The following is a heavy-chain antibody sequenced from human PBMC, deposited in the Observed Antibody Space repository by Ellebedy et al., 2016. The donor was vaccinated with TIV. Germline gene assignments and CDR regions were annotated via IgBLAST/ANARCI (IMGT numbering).Heavy chain of an antibody. CDR3: AKLGAVHFDF. V-gene: IGHV3-48*04. CDR2: ISANSGTI. Sequence: PGGSLRLSCAASGLAFSAFGMNWVRQAPGKGLEWVSYISANSGTIYYADSVKGRFTISRDNAKNSLYLQMNSLRAEDTAVYYCAKLGAVHFDFWGQGTLVTVSS. CDR1: GLAFSAFG. J-gene: IGHJ4*02. D-gene: IGHD1-26*01.